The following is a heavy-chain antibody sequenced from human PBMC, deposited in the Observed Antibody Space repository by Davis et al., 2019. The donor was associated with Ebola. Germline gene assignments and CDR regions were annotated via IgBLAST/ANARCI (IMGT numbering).Heavy chain of an antibody. Sequence: AASVTVSCKASGYTFTTYPMNWVRQVPGQGLEWMGWINTNTGNPTYAQGFTGRFVFSLDTSVSTAYLQISSLKAEDTAVYYCARDRHYYGMDVWGQGTTVTVSS. J-gene: IGHJ6*02. V-gene: IGHV7-4-1*02. CDR3: ARDRHYYGMDV. CDR2: INTNTGNP. CDR1: GYTFTTYP.